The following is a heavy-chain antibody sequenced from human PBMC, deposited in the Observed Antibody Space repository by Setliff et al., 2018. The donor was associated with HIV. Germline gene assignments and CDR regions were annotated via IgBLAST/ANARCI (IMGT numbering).Heavy chain of an antibody. Sequence: GASVQVSCKASGYTFTGYYLHWVRQAPGQGLEWMGWIDPNSGDTNYEQKFQGRVSMTRDTSISTVYMELSSLRSDDTAVYYCARAAGYSSSWHRYAFEIWGQGTMVTVSS. CDR2: IDPNSGDT. J-gene: IGHJ3*02. CDR3: ARAAGYSSSWHRYAFEI. V-gene: IGHV1-2*02. D-gene: IGHD6-13*01. CDR1: GYTFTGYY.